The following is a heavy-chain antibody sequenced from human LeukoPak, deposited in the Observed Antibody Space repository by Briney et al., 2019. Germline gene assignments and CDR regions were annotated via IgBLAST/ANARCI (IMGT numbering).Heavy chain of an antibody. V-gene: IGHV4-59*01. D-gene: IGHD6-13*01. CDR3: ARDSSSWAGYFDY. Sequence: PSETLSLTCTVSGDSISSYYWSWIRQPPGKGLEWIGYIYYSGNTNYNPSLKSRVTISVDTSKNQFSLKLDSVTAADSAVYYCARDSSSWAGYFDYWGQGTLVTVSS. CDR1: GDSISSYY. J-gene: IGHJ4*02. CDR2: IYYSGNT.